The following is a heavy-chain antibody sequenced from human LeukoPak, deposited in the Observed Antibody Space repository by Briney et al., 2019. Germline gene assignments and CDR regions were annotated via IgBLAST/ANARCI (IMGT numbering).Heavy chain of an antibody. CDR2: ISSSGSTI. CDR1: GFTFSDHW. D-gene: IGHD4-17*01. CDR3: ARDPFSDYGDYPNWFDP. V-gene: IGHV3-11*04. J-gene: IGHJ5*02. Sequence: PGGSLRLSCAASGFTFSDHWMSWVRQAPGKGLEWVSYISSSGSTIYYADSVKGRFTISRDNAKNSLYLQMNSLRAEDTAVYYCARDPFSDYGDYPNWFDPWGQGTLVTVSS.